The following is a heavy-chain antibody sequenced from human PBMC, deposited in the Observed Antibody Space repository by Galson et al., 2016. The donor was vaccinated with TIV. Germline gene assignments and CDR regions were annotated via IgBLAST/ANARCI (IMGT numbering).Heavy chain of an antibody. V-gene: IGHV5-51*01. CDR3: ARRKEMTTNRLDAFDL. D-gene: IGHD5-24*01. CDR2: IHPADSDT. Sequence: QSGAEVTKPGEPLKISCEGSGYSFSSYWIGWVRHKPGEGLEWIGIIHPADSDTRYSPSFRGQVTMSADKAINGAYLQWRTLKASDSAMYYCARRKEMTTNRLDAFDLWCQGTMVIVSS. J-gene: IGHJ3*01. CDR1: GYSFSSYW.